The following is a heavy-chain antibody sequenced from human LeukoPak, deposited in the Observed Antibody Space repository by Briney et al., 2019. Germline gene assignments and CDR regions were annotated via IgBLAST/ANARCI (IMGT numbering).Heavy chain of an antibody. Sequence: SETLFLTCTVSGGSISSYYWSWIRQPPGKGLEWIGYIYYSGSTNYNPSLKSRVTISVDTSKNQFSLKLSSVTAADTAVYYCARASGDRGFDYWGQGTLVTVSS. CDR2: IYYSGST. V-gene: IGHV4-59*01. J-gene: IGHJ4*02. CDR1: GGSISSYY. D-gene: IGHD7-27*01. CDR3: ARASGDRGFDY.